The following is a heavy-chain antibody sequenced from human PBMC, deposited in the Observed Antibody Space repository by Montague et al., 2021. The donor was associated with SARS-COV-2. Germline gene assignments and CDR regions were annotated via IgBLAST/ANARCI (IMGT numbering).Heavy chain of an antibody. D-gene: IGHD3-3*01. CDR3: ARKTSRGLTIFKVVTVSYCFDY. Sequence: SETLSLTCTVSGGSISSSSYFWGWIRQPPGKGLEWIGSIYYSGSTYYNPSLKSRVTISVDTSKNQFSLKLSSVTAADTAVFYCARKTSRGLTIFKVVTVSYCFDYWGQGTLVTVSS. CDR2: IYYSGST. V-gene: IGHV4-39*01. CDR1: GGSISSSSYF. J-gene: IGHJ4*02.